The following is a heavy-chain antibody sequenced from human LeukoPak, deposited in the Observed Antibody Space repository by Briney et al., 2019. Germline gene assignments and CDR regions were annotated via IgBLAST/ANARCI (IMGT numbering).Heavy chain of an antibody. CDR1: GYTFTTYP. D-gene: IGHD2-2*01. Sequence: ASVKVSCKASGYTFTTYPMNWVRQAPGQGREWMGWINTNTGNPTYAQGFTGRFVFSLDTSVSTAYLQISSLKPEDTAVYYCTRQGPGYCGSTSCYGVDYWGQGTLVTVSS. CDR3: TRQGPGYCGSTSCYGVDY. CDR2: INTNTGNP. V-gene: IGHV7-4-1*02. J-gene: IGHJ4*02.